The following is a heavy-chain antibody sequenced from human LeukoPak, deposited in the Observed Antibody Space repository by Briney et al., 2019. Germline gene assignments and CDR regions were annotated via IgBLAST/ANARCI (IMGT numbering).Heavy chain of an antibody. V-gene: IGHV3-15*01. CDR3: SVVGGHTGTYSLGL. D-gene: IGHD1-26*01. J-gene: IGHJ2*01. CDR1: GFPFTNAW. Sequence: GGSLRLSCVASGFPFTNAWMTWVRQAPGKGLEWVGRIKSKTDGGTTDYAAPVKGRFTISRDDLRNTLYLQMNSLKTEDTAVYYCSVVGGHTGTYSLGLWGRGTLVTVSS. CDR2: IKSKTDGGTT.